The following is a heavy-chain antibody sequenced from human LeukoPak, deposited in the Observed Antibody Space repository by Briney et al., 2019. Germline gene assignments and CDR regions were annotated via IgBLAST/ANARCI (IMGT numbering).Heavy chain of an antibody. CDR2: IYHSGST. CDR1: GGSISSRNW. Sequence: PSETLSLTCAVSGGSISSRNWWSWVRQPPGKGLEWIGEIYHSGSTNYNPSLQSRVSISVDKSKNQFSLKLTSVTAADTAMYYCARAPHFFDSSGSRYYFDYWGQGALVTVSS. J-gene: IGHJ4*02. CDR3: ARAPHFFDSSGSRYYFDY. D-gene: IGHD3-22*01. V-gene: IGHV4-4*02.